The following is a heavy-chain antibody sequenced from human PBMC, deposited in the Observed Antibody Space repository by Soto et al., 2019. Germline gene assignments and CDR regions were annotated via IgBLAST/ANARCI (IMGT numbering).Heavy chain of an antibody. D-gene: IGHD1-1*01. CDR3: ARKSPGANNPFDS. J-gene: IGHJ4*02. V-gene: IGHV1-3*01. Sequence: ASVKVSCKASGYTFTSSAMHWVRQAPGQGLEWMGWINAGSGDTKNSQGFQGRVTITRDTPASTAYMELSSLRSEDTAVYYCARKSPGANNPFDSWGQGTLVTVSS. CDR1: GYTFTSSA. CDR2: INAGSGDT.